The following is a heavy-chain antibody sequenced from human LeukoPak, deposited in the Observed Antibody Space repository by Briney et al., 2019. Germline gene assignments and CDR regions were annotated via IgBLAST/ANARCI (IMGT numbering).Heavy chain of an antibody. CDR1: GGFLSSSSQY. J-gene: IGHJ5*02. Sequence: WETLSLTCAVSGGFLSSSSQYWDWIRQPPGKVLEWIGGINYSGSTYYNASLQSRVTISRDTANNQFSVKLGSVTASDTAVYYCARRRTTFGAARWSDPWGQG. V-gene: IGHV4-39*01. CDR3: ARRRTTFGAARWSDP. D-gene: IGHD3-3*01. CDR2: INYSGST.